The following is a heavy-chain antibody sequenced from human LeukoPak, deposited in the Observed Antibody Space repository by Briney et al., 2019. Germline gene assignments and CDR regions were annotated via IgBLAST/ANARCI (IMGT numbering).Heavy chain of an antibody. CDR1: AFTLRSYA. V-gene: IGHV3-23*01. D-gene: IGHD3-3*01. J-gene: IGHJ4*02. CDR3: AKGTTRRITIFGVVRGGPNFDY. Sequence: PGGSLGLSCAATAFTLRSYAMRWVAEASRKGQEWVSAISGSGGSTYYADSVKGRFTISRDNSKNTLYLQMNSLRAEDTAVYYCAKGTTRRITIFGVVRGGPNFDYWGQGTLVTVSS. CDR2: ISGSGGST.